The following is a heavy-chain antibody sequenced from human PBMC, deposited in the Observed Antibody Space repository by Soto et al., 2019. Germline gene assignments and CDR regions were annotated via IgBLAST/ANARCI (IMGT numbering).Heavy chain of an antibody. CDR1: GFTVSSNY. Sequence: GGSLRLSCAASGFTVSSNYMNWVRQAPGKGLEWVSVIYSGGSTYYADYEKGKFTISRDNSKNSLSLQMNSLRAEDTAVYYCARDFVHGDHPEYFQHWGQGT. CDR3: ARDFVHGDHPEYFQH. V-gene: IGHV3-66*01. CDR2: IYSGGST. D-gene: IGHD4-17*01. J-gene: IGHJ1*01.